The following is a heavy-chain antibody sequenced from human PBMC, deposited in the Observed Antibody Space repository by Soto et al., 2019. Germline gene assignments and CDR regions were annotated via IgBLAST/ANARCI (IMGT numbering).Heavy chain of an antibody. J-gene: IGHJ4*02. CDR3: VRGRSYSVYDF. CDR2: IYPSGST. Sequence: PSETLSLTCTVSGGSISGHSWIWIRQPAGKGLEWIGHIYPSGSTSYNPAVRSRVTMSLDTSSNQIFLNLTSVTAPDTAVFYCVRGRSYSVYDFWGPGTLVTVS. CDR1: GGSISGHS. D-gene: IGHD5-12*01. V-gene: IGHV4-4*07.